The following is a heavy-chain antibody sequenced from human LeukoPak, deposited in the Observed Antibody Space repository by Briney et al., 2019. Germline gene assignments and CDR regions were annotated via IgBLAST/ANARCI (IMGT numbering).Heavy chain of an antibody. Sequence: PSETLSLTCAVYGGSFSGYYWSWIRQPPGKGLEWIGEINHSGSTNYNPSLKSRVTISVDTSKNQFSLKLGSVTAADTAVYYCARLSITMVRGAQYWGQGTLVTVSS. CDR3: ARLSITMVRGAQY. CDR2: INHSGST. D-gene: IGHD3-10*01. J-gene: IGHJ4*02. CDR1: GGSFSGYY. V-gene: IGHV4-34*01.